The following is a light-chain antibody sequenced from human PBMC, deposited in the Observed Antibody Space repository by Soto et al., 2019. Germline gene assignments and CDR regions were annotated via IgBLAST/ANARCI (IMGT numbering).Light chain of an antibody. J-gene: IGKJ2*01. Sequence: IQMTQSPSPLSASVGDRVTITCRASQRISNYLNWYQHKPGKAPELLIYAASSLQSGVPSRFSGGGSGTDFALTISSLQPQDVVTYYCQQSYSPPYTFGQGTKMEIK. CDR1: QRISNY. V-gene: IGKV1-39*01. CDR3: QQSYSPPYT. CDR2: AAS.